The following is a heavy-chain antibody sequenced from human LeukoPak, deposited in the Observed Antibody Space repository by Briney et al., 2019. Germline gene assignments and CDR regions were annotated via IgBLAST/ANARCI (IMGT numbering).Heavy chain of an antibody. D-gene: IGHD2-15*01. V-gene: IGHV3-21*01. CDR2: ISSSSSYI. CDR1: GFTFSSYS. J-gene: IGHJ6*02. Sequence: GGSLRLSCAASGFTFSSYSMNWVRQAPGKGLEWVSSISSSSSYIYYADSVKGRFTISRDNAKNSPYLQMNSLRAEDTAVYYCARDRGAATGIRKGYYYGMDVWGQGTTVTVSS. CDR3: ARDRGAATGIRKGYYYGMDV.